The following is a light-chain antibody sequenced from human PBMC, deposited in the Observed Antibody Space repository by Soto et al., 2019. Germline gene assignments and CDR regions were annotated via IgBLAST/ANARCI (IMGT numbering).Light chain of an antibody. CDR3: QHYNSYSEA. Sequence: EIVLTQSPATLSLSPGERATLSCRASQSARTYLAWYQQKPGQAPRLLVYDASNRATGIPARFSGSGSGTDFTLTISSLQSDDFATYYCQHYNSYSEAFGQGTKVDIK. J-gene: IGKJ1*01. V-gene: IGKV3-11*01. CDR2: DAS. CDR1: QSARTY.